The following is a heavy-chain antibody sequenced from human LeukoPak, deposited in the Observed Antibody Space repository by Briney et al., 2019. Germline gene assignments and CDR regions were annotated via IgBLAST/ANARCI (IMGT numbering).Heavy chain of an antibody. CDR2: IKQDGSEK. CDR3: AREGVTDFDY. CDR1: GFTFSSYW. Sequence: GGSLRLSCAACGFTFSSYWMNWVPQAPGKGLEWVANIKQDGSEKFYVDSVKGRFTISRDNAKNSLYLQMNSLRAEDTAVYYCAREGVTDFDYWGQGTLVTVS. D-gene: IGHD2-21*02. V-gene: IGHV3-7*01. J-gene: IGHJ4*02.